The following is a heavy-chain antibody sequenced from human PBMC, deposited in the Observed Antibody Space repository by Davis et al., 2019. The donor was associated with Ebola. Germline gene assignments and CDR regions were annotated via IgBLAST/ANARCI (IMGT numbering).Heavy chain of an antibody. CDR2: ISHSGST. CDR1: GGSISRGAYH. V-gene: IGHV4-31*03. Sequence: PSETLSLTCTVSGGSISRGAYHWNWIRQHPGKGLEWIGYISHSGSTSCDSSLKSRVTISVDTSKNQFSLKLSSVTAADTGVYYCARAPDGGPFYFYPMDVWGQGTTVTVSS. J-gene: IGHJ6*02. CDR3: ARAPDGGPFYFYPMDV. D-gene: IGHD4-23*01.